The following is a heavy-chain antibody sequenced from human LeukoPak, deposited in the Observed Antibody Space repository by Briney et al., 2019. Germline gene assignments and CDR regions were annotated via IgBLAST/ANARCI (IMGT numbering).Heavy chain of an antibody. CDR1: GFTFSSYE. Sequence: GGSLRLSCAASGFTFSSYEMNWVRQAPGKGVEWLSYIIGSGTTTQYADSVKGRFTISRDNAKNSLYLQMNSLRAEDTAVYYCARSQLRSYAFDIWGQGTMVTVSS. D-gene: IGHD2/OR15-2a*01. J-gene: IGHJ3*02. V-gene: IGHV3-48*03. CDR3: ARSQLRSYAFDI. CDR2: IIGSGTTT.